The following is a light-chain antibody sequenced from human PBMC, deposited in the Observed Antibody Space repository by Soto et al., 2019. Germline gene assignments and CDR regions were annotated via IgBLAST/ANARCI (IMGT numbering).Light chain of an antibody. J-gene: IGKJ4*01. V-gene: IGKV3-11*01. CDR1: QSVSSY. CDR2: DAS. CDR3: QQRSDWSLT. Sequence: EIVLTQSPATLSLSPGERVTLSCRASQSVSSYFAWYQQKPGLAPRLLIYDASTRAAGIPPRFSGSGSGTDFTLTISSLEPGDFAVYLCQQRSDWSLTFGGGTKVEIK.